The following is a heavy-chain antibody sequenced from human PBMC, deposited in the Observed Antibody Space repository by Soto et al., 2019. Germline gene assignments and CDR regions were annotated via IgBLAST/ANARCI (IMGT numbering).Heavy chain of an antibody. V-gene: IGHV4-39*01. CDR1: GGSISSYY. Sequence: SETLSLTCTVSGGSISSYYWGWIRQPPGKGLELIGSIFYSGTTYNNPSLNSRVTLSVDTSKNQFSLKLNSVTAADTAVYYCARYYGDYKNYFDYWGQGTLVTVSS. D-gene: IGHD4-17*01. CDR3: ARYYGDYKNYFDY. CDR2: IFYSGTT. J-gene: IGHJ4*02.